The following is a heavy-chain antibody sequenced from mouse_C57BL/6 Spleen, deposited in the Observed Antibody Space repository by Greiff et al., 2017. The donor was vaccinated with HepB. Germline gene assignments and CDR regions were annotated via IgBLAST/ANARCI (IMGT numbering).Heavy chain of an antibody. J-gene: IGHJ1*03. CDR1: GFTFSDYG. Sequence: EVKLVESGGGLVKPGGSLKLSCAASGFTFSDYGMHWVRQAPEKGLEWVAYISSGSSTIYYADTVKGRFTISRDNAKNTLFLQMTSLRSEDTAMYYCARRSYGSSHWYFDVWGTGTTVTVSS. CDR3: ARRSYGSSHWYFDV. V-gene: IGHV5-17*01. CDR2: ISSGSSTI. D-gene: IGHD1-1*01.